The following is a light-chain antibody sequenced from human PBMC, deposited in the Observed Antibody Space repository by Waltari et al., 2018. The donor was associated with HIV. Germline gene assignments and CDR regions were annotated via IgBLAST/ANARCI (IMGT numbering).Light chain of an antibody. V-gene: IGKV1-16*02. J-gene: IGKJ4*01. CDR3: QQYHSYPLT. CDR2: AAS. Sequence: DIQMTQSPSSLSASVGDRVTIPCRASQDIANYLAWFQQKPGEAPKSLVSAASSLQSGVPSKFSGRGSGTDFTLTISSLQPEDSASYFCQQYHSYPLTFGGGTKVEIK. CDR1: QDIANY.